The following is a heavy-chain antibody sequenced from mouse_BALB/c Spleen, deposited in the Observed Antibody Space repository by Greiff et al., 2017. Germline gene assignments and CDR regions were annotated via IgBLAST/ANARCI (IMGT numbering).Heavy chain of an antibody. CDR3: TRLNTTAPIYYAMDD. D-gene: IGHD1-2*01. Sequence: QVQLQQSGAELVRPGASVTLSCKASGYTFTDYEMHWVKQTPVHGLEWIGAIDPETGGTAYNQKFKGKATLTADKSSSTAYMELRSLTSEDSAVYYCTRLNTTAPIYYAMDDWGQGTSVTVSS. V-gene: IGHV1-15*01. J-gene: IGHJ4*01. CDR1: GYTFTDYE. CDR2: IDPETGGT.